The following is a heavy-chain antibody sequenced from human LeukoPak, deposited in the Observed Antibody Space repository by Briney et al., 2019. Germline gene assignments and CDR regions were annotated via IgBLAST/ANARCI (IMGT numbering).Heavy chain of an antibody. CDR2: IIPLFGTA. V-gene: IGHV1-69*05. D-gene: IGHD1-26*01. CDR3: ATGGSKQTEYFQH. Sequence: GASVKVSCKASGGTFSSYAVTWVRQAPGQGLEWMGGIIPLFGTAHYAQKFQGRVTISTDESTTTAYMELSSLRSEDTAVYYCATGGSKQTEYFQHWGQGTLVTVSS. CDR1: GGTFSSYA. J-gene: IGHJ1*01.